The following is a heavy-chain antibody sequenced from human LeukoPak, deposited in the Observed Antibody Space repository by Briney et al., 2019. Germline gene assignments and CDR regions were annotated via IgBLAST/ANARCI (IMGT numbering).Heavy chain of an antibody. J-gene: IGHJ4*02. CDR1: GFTVSSNY. CDR3: ARRHYDRTGYYYVD. Sequence: GGSLRLSCAASGFTVSSNYMSWVRQAPGKGLEWVSVMFTNGDTNYADSVKGRLTISRDSFKNTLYLQMSSLRAEDTAVYFCARRHYDRTGYYYVDWGQGTLVTVSS. V-gene: IGHV3-66*04. D-gene: IGHD3-22*01. CDR2: MFTNGDT.